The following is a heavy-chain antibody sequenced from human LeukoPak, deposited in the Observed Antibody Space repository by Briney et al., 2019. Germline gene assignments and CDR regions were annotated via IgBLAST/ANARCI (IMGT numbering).Heavy chain of an antibody. CDR2: IDPNSGAT. CDR3: ARDNYGRLDY. D-gene: IGHD4-17*01. V-gene: IGHV1-2*02. J-gene: IGHJ4*02. CDR1: GYTFTGYY. Sequence: GASVTVSCKASGYTFTGYYMHWVRQAPGQGLEWMGWIDPNSGATISAHTFQGRLSMTKGTSFTTVYMELNTLKSDDTAVYYCARDNYGRLDYWGQGSLVTVSS.